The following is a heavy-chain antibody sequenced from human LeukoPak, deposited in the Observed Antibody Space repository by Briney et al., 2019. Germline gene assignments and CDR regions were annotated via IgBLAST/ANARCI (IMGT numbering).Heavy chain of an antibody. CDR1: GGSISSSSYY. CDR2: IYYSGST. Sequence: SETLSLTCTVSGGSISSSSYYWGWIRQPPGKGLEWIGSIYYSGSTYYNPSLKSRVTISVDTSKNQFSLKLSSVTAADTAVYYCASHSSSWYNFDYWGQGTLVTVSS. J-gene: IGHJ4*02. CDR3: ASHSSSWYNFDY. D-gene: IGHD6-13*01. V-gene: IGHV4-39*07.